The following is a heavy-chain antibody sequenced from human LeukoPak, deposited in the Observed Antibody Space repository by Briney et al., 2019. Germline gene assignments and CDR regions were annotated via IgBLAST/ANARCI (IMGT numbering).Heavy chain of an antibody. Sequence: PGGSLRLSCAASGFTFNNHWMHWVRQPPGKGLVWISRINTVGRTTNYADSVKGRFTISRDNAKNTLYLQMNSLRAEDTAVYYCGRDANWNRIDYWGQGSLVTVSS. CDR3: GRDANWNRIDY. CDR1: GFTFNNHW. CDR2: INTVGRTT. J-gene: IGHJ4*02. V-gene: IGHV3-74*01. D-gene: IGHD1-20*01.